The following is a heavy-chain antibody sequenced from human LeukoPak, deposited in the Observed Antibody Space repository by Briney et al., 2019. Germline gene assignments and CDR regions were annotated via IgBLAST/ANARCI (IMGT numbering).Heavy chain of an antibody. J-gene: IGHJ5*02. CDR3: ARDCCGYRSWFDP. V-gene: IGHV4-39*07. D-gene: IGHD6-25*01. CDR1: GDSISSNYFGSNLFH. CDR2: IFYSGST. Sequence: KPSETLSLTCTVSGDSISSNYFGSNLFHWGWLRQPPGEGLEWIGSIFYSGSTYYNPSLKSRVTISVDTSKNQFSLKLTFVTAADTAVYYCARDCCGYRSWFDPWGQGTLVTVSS.